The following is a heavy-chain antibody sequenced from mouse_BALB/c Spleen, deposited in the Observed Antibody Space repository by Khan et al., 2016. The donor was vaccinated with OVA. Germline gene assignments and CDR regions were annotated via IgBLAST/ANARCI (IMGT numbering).Heavy chain of an antibody. CDR3: ARGGYGSWAY. CDR1: GYAFTDFL. CDR2: INPGSGDT. Sequence: QVQLKQSGAELVRPGTSVKVSCKASGYAFTDFLIEWLQQRPGQGLEWIGLINPGSGDTNYNEKFKGKATLTANKSSSTAYMQLSSLTSDDSAVYFCARGGYGSWAYWSQGTLVTVSA. D-gene: IGHD1-1*02. V-gene: IGHV1-54*01. J-gene: IGHJ3*01.